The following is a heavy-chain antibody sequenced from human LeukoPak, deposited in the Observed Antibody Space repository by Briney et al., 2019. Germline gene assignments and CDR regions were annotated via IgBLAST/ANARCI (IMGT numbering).Heavy chain of an antibody. Sequence: ASVKVSCKASGYTFTSYDINWVRQATGQGLEWMGWMNPNSGNTGYAQKFHGRVTMTRNTSIGTAYMELSSLRSEDTAVYYCARGQWIYDSSGYWGRGRAGRDYWGQGTLVTVSS. J-gene: IGHJ4*02. CDR2: MNPNSGNT. CDR3: ARGQWIYDSSGYWGRGRAGRDY. D-gene: IGHD3-22*01. CDR1: GYTFTSYD. V-gene: IGHV1-8*01.